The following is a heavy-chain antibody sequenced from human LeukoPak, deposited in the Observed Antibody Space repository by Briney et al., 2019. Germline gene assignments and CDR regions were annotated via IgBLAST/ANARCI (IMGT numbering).Heavy chain of an antibody. J-gene: IGHJ6*03. D-gene: IGHD2-21*01. CDR2: IIPIFGTA. CDR3: ARETYGYYYYYYMDI. Sequence: SVKVSCKASGGTFSSYAISWVRQAPGQGLEWMGGIIPIFGTANYAQKFQGRVTITADESTSTAYMELSSLRSEDTAVYYCARETYGYYYYYYMDIWGKGTTVTVSS. CDR1: GGTFSSYA. V-gene: IGHV1-69*13.